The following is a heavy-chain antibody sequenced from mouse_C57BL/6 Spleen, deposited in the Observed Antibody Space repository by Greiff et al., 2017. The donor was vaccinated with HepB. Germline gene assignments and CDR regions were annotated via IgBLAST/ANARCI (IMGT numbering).Heavy chain of an antibody. Sequence: QVHVKQSGPELVKPGASVKISCKASGYAFSSSWMNWVKQRPGKGLEWIGRIYPGDGDTNYNGKFKGKATLTADKSSSTAYMQLSSLTSEDSAVYFCARRGYGSSRGFAYWGQGTLVTVSA. D-gene: IGHD1-1*01. V-gene: IGHV1-82*01. CDR2: IYPGDGDT. CDR1: GYAFSSSW. CDR3: ARRGYGSSRGFAY. J-gene: IGHJ3*01.